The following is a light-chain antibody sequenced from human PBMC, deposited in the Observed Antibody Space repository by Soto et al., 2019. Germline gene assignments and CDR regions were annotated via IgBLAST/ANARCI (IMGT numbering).Light chain of an antibody. CDR1: SSDVGGYNY. J-gene: IGLJ2*01. V-gene: IGLV2-14*01. Sequence: QSALTQPASVSGSPGQSITISCTGTSSDVGGYNYVSWYQHHPGKAPKRMIYEVSNRPSGVSNRFSGSKSGNTASLTISGLQAEDEADYYCSSYTSINTLVFGGGTKLTVL. CDR3: SSYTSINTLV. CDR2: EVS.